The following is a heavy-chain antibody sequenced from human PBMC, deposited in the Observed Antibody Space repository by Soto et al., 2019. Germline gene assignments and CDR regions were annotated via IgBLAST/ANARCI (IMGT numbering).Heavy chain of an antibody. CDR1: GYTFTTYG. J-gene: IGHJ4*02. D-gene: IGHD5-12*01. V-gene: IGHV1-18*01. Sequence: QVQLVQSGAEGKKPGASVKVSCKTSGYTFTTYGIRWVRQAPGQGFEWMGWISAINGNTNHAQKFRGRISMTPDTSTSTAYMEVRSLRSDDTAVYYCAREGRGYKDYWGQGTLVIVSS. CDR3: AREGRGYKDY. CDR2: ISAINGNT.